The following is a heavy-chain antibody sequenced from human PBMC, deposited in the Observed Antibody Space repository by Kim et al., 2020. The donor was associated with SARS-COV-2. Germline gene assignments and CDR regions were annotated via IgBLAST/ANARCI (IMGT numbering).Heavy chain of an antibody. CDR2: ISTSGTYI. CDR3: ARVQLPTPYDFWSRYYY. V-gene: IGHV3-21*01. J-gene: IGHJ6*01. Sequence: GGSLRLSCAASGFSFSNSIMTWVRQAPGKGLEWVALISTSGTYIYQADSMKGRFTISRDNAQNSLYLQMNNLRAEDTGVYYCARVQLPTPYDFWSRYYY. CDR1: GFSFSNSI. D-gene: IGHD3-3*01.